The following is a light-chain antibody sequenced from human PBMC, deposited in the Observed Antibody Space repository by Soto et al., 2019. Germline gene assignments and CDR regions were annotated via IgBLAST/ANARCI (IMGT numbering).Light chain of an antibody. Sequence: QSVLTQPASVSGSPGQSITISCTGTSSDFGGYNYVSWYQQYPGKVPKLLIYHVSNRPSGVSNRFSGSKSGNTASLTISRLQAEDEADYFCTSFTSDNLYVFGTGTKVTVL. CDR2: HVS. J-gene: IGLJ1*01. V-gene: IGLV2-14*03. CDR1: SSDFGGYNY. CDR3: TSFTSDNLYV.